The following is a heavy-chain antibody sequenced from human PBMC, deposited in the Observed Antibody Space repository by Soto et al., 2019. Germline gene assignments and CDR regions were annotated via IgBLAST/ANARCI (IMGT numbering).Heavy chain of an antibody. D-gene: IGHD5-12*01. CDR1: GGTFSNYP. V-gene: IGHV1-69*12. CDR3: ARGNHRWLQLWYFDL. J-gene: IGHJ2*01. Sequence: QVQLVQSGAEVKKTGSSVKVSCKASGGTFSNYPISWVRQAPGQGLEWMGGIIPIFGTVNYAHKFQGRVTITADESTSTAYMELSSLRSEDPAVYYCARGNHRWLQLWYFDLWGRGTLVTVSS. CDR2: IIPIFGTV.